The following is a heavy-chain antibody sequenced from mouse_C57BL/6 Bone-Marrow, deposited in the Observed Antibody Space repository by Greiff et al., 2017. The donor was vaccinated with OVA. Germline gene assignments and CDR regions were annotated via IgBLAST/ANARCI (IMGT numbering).Heavy chain of an antibody. CDR1: GYTFTDYY. V-gene: IGHV1-76*01. CDR2: IYPGSGNT. D-gene: IGHD2-4*01. J-gene: IGHJ3*01. Sequence: VKLQQSGAELVRPGASVKLSCKASGYTFTDYYINWVKQRPGQGLEWIARIYPGSGNTYYNEKFKGKATLTADKSSSTAYMQLSSLTSEDSAVYFCARSTYYDYDWFADWGQGTLVTVAA. CDR3: ARSTYYDYDWFAD.